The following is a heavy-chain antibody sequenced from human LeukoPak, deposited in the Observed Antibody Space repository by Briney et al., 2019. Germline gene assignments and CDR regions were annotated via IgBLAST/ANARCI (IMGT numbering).Heavy chain of an antibody. CDR2: ISSSSSTI. CDR1: GFTFSSYS. Sequence: GGSLRLSCAASGFTFSSYSMNWVRQAPGKGLEWVSYISSSSSTIYYADSVKGRFTISRDNAKNSLYLQMNSLRAEDTAVYYCARDRGNVWGSYRSKFVPDAFDIWGQGTMVTVSS. CDR3: ARDRGNVWGSYRSKFVPDAFDI. D-gene: IGHD3-16*02. V-gene: IGHV3-48*01. J-gene: IGHJ3*02.